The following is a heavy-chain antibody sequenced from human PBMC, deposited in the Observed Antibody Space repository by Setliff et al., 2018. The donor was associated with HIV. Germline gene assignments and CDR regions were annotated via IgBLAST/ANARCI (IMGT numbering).Heavy chain of an antibody. D-gene: IGHD3-10*01. J-gene: IGHJ6*04. V-gene: IGHV3-7*03. CDR2: VKQDGSEK. Sequence: GGSLRLSCAASGSTFSNYWMSWVRQAPGKGPEWVANVKQDGSEKYYVESVKGRFTISRDNAKNSLYLQMNSLRVEDTAVYYCVRTGLGLREVLSPGVWGTGTTVTVSS. CDR1: GSTFSNYW. CDR3: VRTGLGLREVLSPGV.